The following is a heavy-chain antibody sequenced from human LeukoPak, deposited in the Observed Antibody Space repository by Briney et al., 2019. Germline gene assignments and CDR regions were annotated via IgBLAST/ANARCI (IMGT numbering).Heavy chain of an antibody. V-gene: IGHV7-4-1*01. CDR2: INTTTGNP. D-gene: IGHD3-9*01. CDR3: GGLNRFWLVLFARY. CDR1: GSTFTIYP. Sequence: ASVKVSYTASGSTFTIYPMTWVRQAPGQGLEWMGWINTTTGNPTYVQAFTGRVVFSLDTSISTACLQICRLKAEATAVYYCGGLNRFWLVLFARYWGQGTLVTLLS. J-gene: IGHJ4*02.